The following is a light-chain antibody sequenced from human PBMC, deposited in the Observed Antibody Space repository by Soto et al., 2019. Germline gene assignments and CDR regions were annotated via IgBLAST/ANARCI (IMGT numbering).Light chain of an antibody. V-gene: IGKV3-15*01. Sequence: EIVMTQSPATLSVSPGERATLSCRDSQSISSNLAWYQQKLGQAPRLLIYRASTRATGIPARFSGSGSGTEFTLTISSLQSEDFAFYSCHQYENWPQTFGQGTKVEI. CDR2: RAS. CDR1: QSISSN. J-gene: IGKJ1*01. CDR3: HQYENWPQT.